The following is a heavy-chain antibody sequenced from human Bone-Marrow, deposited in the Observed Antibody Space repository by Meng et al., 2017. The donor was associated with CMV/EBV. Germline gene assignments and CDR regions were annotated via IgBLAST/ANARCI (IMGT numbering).Heavy chain of an antibody. D-gene: IGHD3-22*01. V-gene: IGHV1-69*05. J-gene: IGHJ4*02. CDR3: AREDYYDSSGPVFDY. CDR1: GGRFSSYA. Sequence: YGGRFSSYAISWVRQAPGQGLEWMGGIIPIFGTANYAQKFQGRVTITTDESTSTAYMELSSLRSEDTAVYYCAREDYYDSSGPVFDYWGQGTLVTVSS. CDR2: IIPIFGTA.